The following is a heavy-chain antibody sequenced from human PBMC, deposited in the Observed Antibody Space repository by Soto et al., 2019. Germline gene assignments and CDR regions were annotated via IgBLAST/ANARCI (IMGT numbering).Heavy chain of an antibody. CDR1: GFTFRRYW. D-gene: IGHD6-6*01. CDR2: INGDGSST. CDR3: VSLVERSDIAFDI. Sequence: GSLRLSCAASGFTFRRYWMHWVRQASGKGLVWVSRINGDGSSTSYADSVKGRFTVSRDNAKNTLYLQMNSLRFEDTAVYYCVSLVERSDIAFDIWGQGTMVTVSS. V-gene: IGHV3-74*01. J-gene: IGHJ3*02.